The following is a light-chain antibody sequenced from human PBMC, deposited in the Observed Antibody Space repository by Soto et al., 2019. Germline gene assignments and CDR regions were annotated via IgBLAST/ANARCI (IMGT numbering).Light chain of an antibody. CDR3: QQYNNWRGVT. Sequence: EIVMTQSPATLSVSPGERATLSCRASQSVSSNLAWYQQKPGQAPRLLIYGASTRATGIPARFSGSGSGTEVTLTISSLQSEDFAVYYCQQYNNWRGVTFGPGTKADIK. CDR2: GAS. CDR1: QSVSSN. V-gene: IGKV3-15*01. J-gene: IGKJ3*01.